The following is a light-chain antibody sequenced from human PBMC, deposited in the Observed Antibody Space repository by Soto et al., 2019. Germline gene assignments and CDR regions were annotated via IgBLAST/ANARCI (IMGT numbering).Light chain of an antibody. CDR2: GNT. V-gene: IGLV1-40*01. J-gene: IGLJ1*01. CDR1: SSNIGAGYD. Sequence: QSVGTPPPSVSGAPGQRVTISCTGSSSNIGAGYDVHWYQQRPGTAPKLLIFGNTNRPSGVPDRFSGSKSGTSASLAITGLQAEDEGDYYCQSYDSTLSARYVFGTGTKVTVL. CDR3: QSYDSTLSARYV.